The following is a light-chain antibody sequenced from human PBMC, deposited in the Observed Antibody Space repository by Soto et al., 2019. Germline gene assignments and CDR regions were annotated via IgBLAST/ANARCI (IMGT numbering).Light chain of an antibody. CDR1: NSNIGSKT. V-gene: IGLV1-44*01. Sequence: QAVVTQPPSASGTPGQRVTISCSGSNSNIGSKTVTWYQQLPGTAPKLLVYGDNQRPSGVPDRFSGSKSGTSASLAISGLQSEDEADYYCAAWDDSLNGRVFGGGTKVTVL. CDR3: AAWDDSLNGRV. J-gene: IGLJ3*02. CDR2: GDN.